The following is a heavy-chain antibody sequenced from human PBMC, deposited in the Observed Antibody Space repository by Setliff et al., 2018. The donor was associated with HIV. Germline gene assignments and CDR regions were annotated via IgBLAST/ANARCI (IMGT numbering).Heavy chain of an antibody. CDR1: GFTFSSYS. V-gene: IGHV3-48*01. Sequence: GGSLRLSCAASGFTFSSYSMNWVRQAPGKGLEWVSYISSSSSTIYYADSVKGGLTISSDNAKNSLYLQMNSLRAEDTAVYYCARDRGYDLDYFDYWGQGTLVTVSS. J-gene: IGHJ4*02. CDR2: ISSSSSTI. CDR3: ARDRGYDLDYFDY. D-gene: IGHD5-12*01.